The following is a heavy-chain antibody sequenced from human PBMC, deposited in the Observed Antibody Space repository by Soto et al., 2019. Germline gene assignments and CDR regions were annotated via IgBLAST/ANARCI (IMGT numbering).Heavy chain of an antibody. CDR2: FDPEDGET. V-gene: IGHV1-24*01. CDR3: ATGPFSKALGHFDWLFFPGLRFAY. D-gene: IGHD3-9*01. CDR1: GYTLTELS. J-gene: IGHJ4*02. Sequence: ASVKVSRKVSGYTLTELSMHWVRQAPGKGLEWMGGFDPEDGETIYAQKFQGRVTMTEDTSTDTAYMELSSLRSEDTAVYYCATGPFSKALGHFDWLFFPGLRFAYWGQGTLVPVSS.